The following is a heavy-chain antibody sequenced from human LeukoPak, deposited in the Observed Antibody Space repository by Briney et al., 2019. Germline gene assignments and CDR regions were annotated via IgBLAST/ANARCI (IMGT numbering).Heavy chain of an antibody. CDR2: IYYSGST. CDR3: ARGLSVAGNKDAFDI. CDR1: GGSISSYY. D-gene: IGHD6-19*01. V-gene: IGHV4-59*12. J-gene: IGHJ3*02. Sequence: SETLSLTCTVSGGSISSYYWSWIRQPPGKGLEWIGYIYYSGSTNYNPSLKSRVTISVDTSKNQFSLKLSSVTAADTAVYYCARGLSVAGNKDAFDIWGQGTMVTVSS.